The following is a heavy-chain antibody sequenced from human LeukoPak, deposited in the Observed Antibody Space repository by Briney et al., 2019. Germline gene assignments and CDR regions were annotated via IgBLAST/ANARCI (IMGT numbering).Heavy chain of an antibody. V-gene: IGHV4-34*01. CDR1: GGSLSGYY. D-gene: IGHD5-12*01. J-gene: IGHJ3*02. Sequence: SETLSLTCAVYGGSLSGYYWSWIRQPPGKGLEWIGEINHSGSTNYNPSLKSRVTISVDTSKNQFSLKLSSVTAADTAVYYCARGVDPDAFDIWGQGTMVTVSS. CDR3: ARGVDPDAFDI. CDR2: INHSGST.